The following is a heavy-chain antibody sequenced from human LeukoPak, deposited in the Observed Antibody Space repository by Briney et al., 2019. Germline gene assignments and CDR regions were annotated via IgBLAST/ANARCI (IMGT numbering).Heavy chain of an antibody. CDR1: GGTFSSYA. D-gene: IGHD1-14*01. Sequence: GASVKVSCKASGGTFSSYAISWVRQAPGQGLEWMGWMNPNSGNTGYAQKFQGRVTMTRNTSISTAYMELSSLRSEDTAVYYCARVGGITVDAFDIWGQGTMVTVSS. CDR3: ARVGGITVDAFDI. V-gene: IGHV1-8*02. CDR2: MNPNSGNT. J-gene: IGHJ3*02.